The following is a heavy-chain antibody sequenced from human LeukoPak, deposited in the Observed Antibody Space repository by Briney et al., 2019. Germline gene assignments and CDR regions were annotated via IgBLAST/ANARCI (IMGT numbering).Heavy chain of an antibody. Sequence: SQTLSLTCTVSGGSISSSSYYWGWIRQPPGKGLEWIGSIYYSGSTYYNPSLKSRVTISVDTSKNQFSLKLSSVTAADTAVYYCARDDTGATRAFDIWGQGTMVTVSS. CDR3: ARDDTGATRAFDI. D-gene: IGHD1-7*01. V-gene: IGHV4-39*07. CDR2: IYYSGST. CDR1: GGSISSSSYY. J-gene: IGHJ3*02.